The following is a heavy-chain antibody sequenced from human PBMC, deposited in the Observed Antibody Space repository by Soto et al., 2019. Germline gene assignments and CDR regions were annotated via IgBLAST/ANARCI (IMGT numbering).Heavy chain of an antibody. CDR3: ARSLGYSSGWYAGEYYYYVMDV. D-gene: IGHD6-19*01. Sequence: SVKVSCKASGGTFSSYAISWVRQAPGQGLEWMGGTIPIFGTANYAQKFQGRVTITADESTSTAYMELSSLRSEDPAVYYCARSLGYSSGWYAGEYYYYVMDVWGQGTTVTVS. CDR2: TIPIFGTA. V-gene: IGHV1-69*13. CDR1: GGTFSSYA. J-gene: IGHJ6*02.